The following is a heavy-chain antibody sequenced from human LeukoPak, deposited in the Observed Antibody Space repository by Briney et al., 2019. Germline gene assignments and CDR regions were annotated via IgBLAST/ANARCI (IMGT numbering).Heavy chain of an antibody. Sequence: GGSLRLSCTAAGISFSTYSMTWVRQGPGKGLEWVSSIYNSCSKTFYADSVKGRFTISRDNSKNTLYLQMNSLPAEDTAIYYCSKDVVPDSGWDLDYWGQGTLVTVSS. D-gene: IGHD6-19*01. CDR3: SKDVVPDSGWDLDY. V-gene: IGHV3-23*05. CDR2: IYNSCSKT. J-gene: IGHJ4*02. CDR1: GISFSTYS.